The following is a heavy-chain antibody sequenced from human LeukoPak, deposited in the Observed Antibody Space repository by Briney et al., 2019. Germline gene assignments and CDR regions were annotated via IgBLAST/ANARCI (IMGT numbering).Heavy chain of an antibody. J-gene: IGHJ6*03. D-gene: IGHD6-6*01. CDR1: GGSISSHF. Sequence: RPSETLSLTCTVSGGSISSHFWSWLRQPPGKGLEWIGYIYYSGSTNYNPSLKSRVTISVDTSKNQFSLKLSSVTAADTAVYYCARDSSFIAARRYYYYMDVWGKGTTVTVSS. V-gene: IGHV4-59*11. CDR3: ARDSSFIAARRYYYYMDV. CDR2: IYYSGST.